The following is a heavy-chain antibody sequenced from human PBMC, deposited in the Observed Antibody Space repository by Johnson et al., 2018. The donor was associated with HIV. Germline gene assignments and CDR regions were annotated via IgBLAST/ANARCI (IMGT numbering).Heavy chain of an antibody. J-gene: IGHJ3*02. Sequence: VQLVESGGGLAQPGGSLRLSCAASGFTFSSYWMSWVRQAPGKGLEWVANIKQDGSEKYYLDPVKGRFTISRDNSKNTLFLQMNSLRAEDTAVYYCARALITRGAFDIWGQGTMVTVSS. CDR2: IKQDGSEK. D-gene: IGHD3-16*01. CDR1: GFTFSSYW. CDR3: ARALITRGAFDI. V-gene: IGHV3-7*04.